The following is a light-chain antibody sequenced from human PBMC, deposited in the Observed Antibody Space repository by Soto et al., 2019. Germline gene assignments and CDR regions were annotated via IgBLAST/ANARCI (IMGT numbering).Light chain of an antibody. CDR2: EES. CDR3: QQVKTYPRT. Sequence: IQMTQSPSFLSASVGDRVTITLRPSQAVPNNMAWYQKKXGKHPKTXIYEESTLHSGVPSRFSGRKSGTQFTLTIDRLQTEDFATYDCQQVKTYPRTFGGGTKVDIK. CDR1: QAVPNN. J-gene: IGKJ4*01. V-gene: IGKV1-9*01.